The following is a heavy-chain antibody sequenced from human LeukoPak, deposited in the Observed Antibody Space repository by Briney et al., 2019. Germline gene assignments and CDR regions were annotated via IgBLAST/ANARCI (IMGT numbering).Heavy chain of an antibody. V-gene: IGHV1-18*01. D-gene: IGHD2-21*02. CDR1: GYTFNTYG. J-gene: IGHJ5*02. CDR2: INTDNGNT. CDR3: ARKGCTGDCYRFDP. Sequence: ASVNVSCKASGYTFNTYGISWVRQAPGQRPEWMGWINTDNGNTKYAQKFRGRVTMTTDTSTSTAYMELSSLRSDDTAVYYCARKGCTGDCYRFDPWGQGTLVTVSS.